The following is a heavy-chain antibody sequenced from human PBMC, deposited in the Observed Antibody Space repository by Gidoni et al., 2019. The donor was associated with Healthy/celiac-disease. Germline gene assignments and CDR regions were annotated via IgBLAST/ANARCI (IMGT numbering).Heavy chain of an antibody. V-gene: IGHV3-64D*06. CDR3: VKGGYQSYSNPIDY. CDR1: ASPFRSYA. CDR2: ISSNGGST. D-gene: IGHD2-2*01. J-gene: IGHJ4*02. Sequence: EVPLVVSGVVLVQPGGSLTLSCSASASPFRSYALHWVRQAPGKGLEYVSAISSNGGSTYYADSVKGRFTSSRDNSKNTLYLQMSSLRAEDTAVYYCVKGGYQSYSNPIDYWGQGTLVTVSS.